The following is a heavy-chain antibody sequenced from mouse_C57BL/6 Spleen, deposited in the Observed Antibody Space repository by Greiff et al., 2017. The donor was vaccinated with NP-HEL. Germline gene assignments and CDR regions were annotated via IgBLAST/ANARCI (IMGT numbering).Heavy chain of an antibody. CDR3: AREGNYGNFYWYFDV. V-gene: IGHV1-66*01. CDR2: IYPGSGNT. J-gene: IGHJ1*03. D-gene: IGHD2-1*01. Sequence: VKLMESGPELVKPGASVKISCKASGYSFTSYYIHWVKQRPGQGLEWIGWIYPGSGNTKYNEKFKGKATLTADTSSSTAYMQLSSLTSEDSAVYYCAREGNYGNFYWYFDVWGTGTTVTVSS. CDR1: GYSFTSYY.